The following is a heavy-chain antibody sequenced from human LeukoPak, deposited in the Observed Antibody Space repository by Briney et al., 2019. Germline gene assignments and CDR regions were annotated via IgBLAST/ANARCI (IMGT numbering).Heavy chain of an antibody. CDR3: ASQGYYYDSSGYYGYYYYYMDV. D-gene: IGHD3-22*01. CDR2: INHSGST. V-gene: IGHV4-34*01. J-gene: IGHJ6*03. Sequence: SETLSLTCAVYGGSFSGYYWSWIRQPPGKGLEWIGEINHSGSTNYNPSLKSRVTISVDTSKNQFSLKLSSVTAADTAVYYCASQGYYYDSSGYYGYYYYYMDVWGKGTTVTISS. CDR1: GGSFSGYY.